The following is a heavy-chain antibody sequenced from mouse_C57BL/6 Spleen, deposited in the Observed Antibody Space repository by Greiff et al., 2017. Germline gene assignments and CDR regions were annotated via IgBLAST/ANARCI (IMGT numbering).Heavy chain of an antibody. Sequence: VQLQQPGAELVKPGASVKLSCKASGYTFTSYWMHWVKQRPGQGLEWIGMIHPNSGSTNYNEKFKSKATLTVDKSSSTAYMQLSSLTSEDSAVYYCARDYYGSSYVAHYWGQGTTLTVSS. CDR2: IHPNSGST. CDR3: ARDYYGSSYVAHY. D-gene: IGHD1-1*01. J-gene: IGHJ2*01. V-gene: IGHV1-64*01. CDR1: GYTFTSYW.